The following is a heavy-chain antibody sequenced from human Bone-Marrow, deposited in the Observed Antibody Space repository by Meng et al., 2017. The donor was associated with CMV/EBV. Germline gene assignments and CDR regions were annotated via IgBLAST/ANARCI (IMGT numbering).Heavy chain of an antibody. V-gene: IGHV3-13*01. CDR2: IGTAGDT. CDR3: ARDTRDYTGWYP. J-gene: IGHJ5*02. Sequence: GESLKISCAASGFTFSSYDMHWVRQATGKGLEWVSAIGTAGDTYYPGSVKGRFTISRENAKNSLYLQMNSLRAGDTAVYYCARDTRDYTGWYPWGQGTLVTVSS. D-gene: IGHD6-19*01. CDR1: GFTFSSYD.